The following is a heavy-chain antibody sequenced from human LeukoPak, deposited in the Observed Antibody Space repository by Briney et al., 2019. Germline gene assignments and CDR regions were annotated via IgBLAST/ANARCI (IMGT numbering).Heavy chain of an antibody. V-gene: IGHV3-11*01. J-gene: IGHJ5*02. CDR2: INSRGTTI. CDR1: GFTFSDYY. CDR3: AGLEGGDWFDP. Sequence: GGSLRLSCAASGFTFSDYYMSWIRQAPGKGLEWVSYINSRGTTIYYADSVKGRFTISRDNAKNSLYPQLNSLRAEDTAVYYCAGLEGGDWFDPWGQGTLVTVSS. D-gene: IGHD3-3*01.